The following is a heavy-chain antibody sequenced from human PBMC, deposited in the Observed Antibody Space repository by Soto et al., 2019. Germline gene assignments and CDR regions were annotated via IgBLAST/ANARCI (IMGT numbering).Heavy chain of an antibody. Sequence: QLQLQESGPGLVKPSETLSLTCTVSGGSISSSSYYWGWIRQPPRKGLEWIGSIYYSGSTYYNPSLKSRVTTSVDTSKNQFSLKLSSVTAADTAVYYCARLYSGSYYYYYGMDVWGQGTTVTVSS. CDR2: IYYSGST. D-gene: IGHD1-26*01. V-gene: IGHV4-39*01. CDR1: GGSISSSSYY. J-gene: IGHJ6*02. CDR3: ARLYSGSYYYYYGMDV.